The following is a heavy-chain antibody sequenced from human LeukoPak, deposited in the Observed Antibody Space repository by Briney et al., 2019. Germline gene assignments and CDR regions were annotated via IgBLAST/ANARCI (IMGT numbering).Heavy chain of an antibody. J-gene: IGHJ3*01. V-gene: IGHV3-66*02. CDR1: GSTVKRNY. CDR2: IYSGGDT. D-gene: IGHD3-22*01. CDR3: ARLDDSNSRRPENDASDV. Sequence: SGGSLRLPCAVSGSTVKRNYMSWARQAPGKGLEWVSVIYSGGDTYYADSVKGRFTISRDNSKNTVYLQMNNLRPEDTAVYYCARLDDSNSRRPENDASDVWGQGTTVTVSS.